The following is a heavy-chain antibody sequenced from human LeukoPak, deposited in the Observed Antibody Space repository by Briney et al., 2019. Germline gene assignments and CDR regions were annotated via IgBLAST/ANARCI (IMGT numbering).Heavy chain of an antibody. CDR1: GFALGDYA. V-gene: IGHV3-43D*04. CDR3: AKDDSTGTYDIPY. J-gene: IGHJ4*02. D-gene: IGHD2-8*01. CDR2: ISRDGRNT. Sequence: GGSLRLSFAASGFALGDYAMHWVRQGPGTGLEWVALISRDGRNTHYADSVRGRFTVSRDDSKNSLYLHMNSLRGEDTALYYCAKDDSTGTYDIPYWGQGTLVTVSS.